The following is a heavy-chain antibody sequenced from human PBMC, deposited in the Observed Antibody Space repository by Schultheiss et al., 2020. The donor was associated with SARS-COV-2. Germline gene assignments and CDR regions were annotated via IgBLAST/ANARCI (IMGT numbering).Heavy chain of an antibody. CDR2: IYYSGRT. D-gene: IGHD6-13*01. J-gene: IGHJ4*02. CDR1: GGSISSYY. CDR3: ARGIAAADY. V-gene: IGHV4-59*01. Sequence: SETLSLTCTVSGGSISSYYWSWIRQPPGKGLEWIGYIYYSGRTNYNPSLKSRVTISVDTSKNQFSLKLSSVTAADTAVYYCARGIAAADYWGQGTLVTVSS.